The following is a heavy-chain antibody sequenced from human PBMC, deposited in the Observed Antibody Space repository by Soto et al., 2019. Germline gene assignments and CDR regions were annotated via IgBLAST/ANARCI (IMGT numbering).Heavy chain of an antibody. D-gene: IGHD4-17*01. CDR1: GGSISSYY. CDR2: IYYSGST. V-gene: IGHV4-59*01. CDR3: ATVYGDYEGFDY. Sequence: SETLSLTCTVSGGSISSYYWSWIRQPPGKGLEWIGYIYYSGSTNYNPSLKSRVTISVDTSKNQFSLKLSSVTAADTAVYYCATVYGDYEGFDYWGQGTLVTVSS. J-gene: IGHJ4*02.